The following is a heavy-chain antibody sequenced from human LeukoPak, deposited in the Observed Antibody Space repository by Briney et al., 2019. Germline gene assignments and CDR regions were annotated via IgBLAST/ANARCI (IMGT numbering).Heavy chain of an antibody. CDR2: IRSKANSYAT. Sequence: HSGGSLRLSCAASGFTFSGSAMHWVRQASGKGLEWVGRIRSKANSYATAYAASVKGRFTISRDDSKNTAYLQMNSLKTEDTAVYYCTRGSGSYEFDYWGQGTLVTVSS. CDR3: TRGSGSYEFDY. CDR1: GFTFSGSA. V-gene: IGHV3-73*01. J-gene: IGHJ4*02. D-gene: IGHD1-26*01.